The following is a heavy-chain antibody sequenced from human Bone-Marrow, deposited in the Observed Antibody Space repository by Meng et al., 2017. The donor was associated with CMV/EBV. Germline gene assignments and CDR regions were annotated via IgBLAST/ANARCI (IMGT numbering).Heavy chain of an antibody. CDR1: GFTFSSYG. V-gene: IGHV3-30*02. J-gene: IGHJ4*02. CDR3: ARDIPTVVTTFDF. CDR2: VRYDGSDK. D-gene: IGHD4-23*01. Sequence: GESLKISCAASGFTFSSYGMHWVRQAPGKGLEWVAFVRYDGSDKYYADSVKGRFTISRDNSKNNLYLQMNSLRAEDTAVYYCARDIPTVVTTFDFWGQGTLVTVSS.